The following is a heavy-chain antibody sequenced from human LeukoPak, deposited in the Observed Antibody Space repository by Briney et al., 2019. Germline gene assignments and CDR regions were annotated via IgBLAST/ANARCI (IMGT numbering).Heavy chain of an antibody. CDR1: GFTFDDYG. CDR2: INWNGGST. Sequence: GGSLRLSCAASGFTFDDYGMSWVRHAPGKGLEWVSGINWNGGSTGYADSVKGRFTISRDNAKNSLYLQMNSLRAEDTALYYCARGLSYYDSSGYGGRFDYWGQGTLVTVSS. J-gene: IGHJ4*02. CDR3: ARGLSYYDSSGYGGRFDY. V-gene: IGHV3-20*04. D-gene: IGHD3-22*01.